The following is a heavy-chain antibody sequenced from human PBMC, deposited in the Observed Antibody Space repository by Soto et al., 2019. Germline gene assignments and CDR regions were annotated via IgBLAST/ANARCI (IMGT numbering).Heavy chain of an antibody. V-gene: IGHV3-30*18. D-gene: IGHD3-22*01. CDR2: ISYDGSNK. Sequence: GGCLRLSCAASGFTLSSYGMHWVRQAPGKGLEWVAVISYDGSNKYYADSVKVRFTISRDNSKNTLYLQMNSLRAEDTAVYYCAKFASSGYYTDAFDIWGQGTMVTV. J-gene: IGHJ3*02. CDR1: GFTLSSYG. CDR3: AKFASSGYYTDAFDI.